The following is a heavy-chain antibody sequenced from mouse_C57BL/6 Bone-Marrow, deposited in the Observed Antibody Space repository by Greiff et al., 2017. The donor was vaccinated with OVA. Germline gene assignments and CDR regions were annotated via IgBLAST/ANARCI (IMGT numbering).Heavy chain of an antibody. Sequence: EVKLMESGGGLVKPGGSLKLSCAASGFTFSSYAMSWVRQTPEKRLEWVATISDGGSYTYYPDNVKDRFTISRDNAKNNLYLQMSHLKSEDTAMYYCAREGLAYWGQGTLVTVSA. CDR1: GFTFSSYA. CDR3: AREGLAY. V-gene: IGHV5-4*01. CDR2: ISDGGSYT. J-gene: IGHJ3*01.